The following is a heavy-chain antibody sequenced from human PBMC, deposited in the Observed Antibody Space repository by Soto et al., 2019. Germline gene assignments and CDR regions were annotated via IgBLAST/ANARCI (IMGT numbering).Heavy chain of an antibody. D-gene: IGHD5-18*01. CDR2: VYFSGNT. V-gene: IGHV4-39*01. CDR3: AKQIRYTYGYFQRYFDY. Sequence: PSETLSLTCTVSGASINSTSYYWGWIRQPPGKGLEWIGSVYFSGNTYYNPSLQSRLTISVDTSKNQFSLKLSSVTAADSAVYFCAKQIRYTYGYFQRYFDYWGQGALVTVSS. J-gene: IGHJ4*02. CDR1: GASINSTSYY.